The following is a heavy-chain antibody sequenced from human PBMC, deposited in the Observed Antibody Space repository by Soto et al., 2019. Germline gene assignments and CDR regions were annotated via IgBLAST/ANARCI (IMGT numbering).Heavy chain of an antibody. J-gene: IGHJ6*02. CDR3: AREGLELRDNYYGMDV. Sequence: GGSLRLSCAASGFTFSSYGMHWARQAPGKGLEWVAVIWYDGSNKYYADSVKGRFTISRDNSKNTLYLQMNSLRAEDTAVYYCAREGLELRDNYYGMDVWGQGTTVTVSS. CDR2: IWYDGSNK. CDR1: GFTFSSYG. D-gene: IGHD1-7*01. V-gene: IGHV3-33*01.